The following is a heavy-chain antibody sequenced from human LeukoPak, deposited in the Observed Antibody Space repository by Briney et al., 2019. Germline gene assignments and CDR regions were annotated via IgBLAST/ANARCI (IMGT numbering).Heavy chain of an antibody. V-gene: IGHV1-69*13. CDR2: IIPIFGTA. D-gene: IGHD6-13*01. CDR3: ARDDSSSWFDY. Sequence: SVKVSCKASGYTFTGYYMHWVRQAPGQGLEWMGGIIPIFGTANYAQKFQGRVTITADESTSTAYMELSSLRSEDTAVYYCARDDSSSWFDYWGQGTLVTVSS. CDR1: GYTFTGYY. J-gene: IGHJ4*02.